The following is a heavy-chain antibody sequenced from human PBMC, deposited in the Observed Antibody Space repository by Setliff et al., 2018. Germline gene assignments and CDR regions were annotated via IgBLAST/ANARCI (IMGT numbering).Heavy chain of an antibody. J-gene: IGHJ4*02. Sequence: PGGSLRLSCVASGFTFSSYAMSWVRQAPGKGLEWVSAISGGSGNTFYADSVKGRFTISRENSKDTLYLQMNSLRAEDTAVYYCAKNYNFWRAYIVYWGQGTLVTAPQ. CDR1: GFTFSSYA. CDR3: AKNYNFWRAYIVY. V-gene: IGHV3-23*01. D-gene: IGHD3-3*01. CDR2: ISGGSGNT.